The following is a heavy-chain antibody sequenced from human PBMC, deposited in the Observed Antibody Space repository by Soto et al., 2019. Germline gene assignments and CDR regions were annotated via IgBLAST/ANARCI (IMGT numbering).Heavy chain of an antibody. J-gene: IGHJ3*02. CDR2: ISYDGSNK. V-gene: IGHV3-30*18. CDR1: GFTFSSYG. D-gene: IGHD4-17*01. CDR3: AKDLAGWGDYEDAFDI. Sequence: QVQLVESGGGVVQPGRSLRLSCAASGFTFSSYGMHWVRQAPGKGLEWVAVISYDGSNKYYADSVKGRFTISRDNSKNTLYLQMSSLRAEDTAVYYCAKDLAGWGDYEDAFDIWGQGTMVTVSS.